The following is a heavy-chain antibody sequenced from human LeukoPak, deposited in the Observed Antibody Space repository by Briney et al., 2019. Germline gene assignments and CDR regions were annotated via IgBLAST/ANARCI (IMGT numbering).Heavy chain of an antibody. J-gene: IGHJ4*02. Sequence: ASVKISCKVSGYTFTDYYMHWVQQAPGKGLEWMGLVDPEDGVTIYAEKFQGRVTITADTSTDTAYMELSSLRSENTAVYYCATEYGSGSYFDYWGQGTLVTVSS. V-gene: IGHV1-69-2*01. CDR3: ATEYGSGSYFDY. CDR2: VDPEDGVT. CDR1: GYTFTDYY. D-gene: IGHD3-10*01.